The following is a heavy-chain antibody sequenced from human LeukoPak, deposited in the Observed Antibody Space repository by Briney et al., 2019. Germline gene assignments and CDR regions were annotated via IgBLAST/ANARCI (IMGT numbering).Heavy chain of an antibody. D-gene: IGHD3-16*01. J-gene: IGHJ5*02. CDR3: ASQSYARFDP. CDR1: GFTFSSYW. CDR2: IQSDGNKE. Sequence: GGSLRLSCAASGFTFSSYWMSWVRQAPGKGLEWVGNIQSDGNKEYPVDSVKGRFTISRDNARNSLFLQMNSLRVEDTAVYYCASQSYARFDPWGQGTLVTVSS. V-gene: IGHV3-7*01.